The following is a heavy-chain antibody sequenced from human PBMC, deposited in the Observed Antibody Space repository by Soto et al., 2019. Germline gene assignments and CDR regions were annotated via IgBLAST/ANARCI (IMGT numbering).Heavy chain of an antibody. CDR2: IHYSGST. J-gene: IGHJ4*02. CDR3: ARSIVVVTALVY. Sequence: PSETLSLTCTVSGDSISSYYWSWIRQPPGKGLEWIGYIHYSGSTNYNPSLKSRVTISVDTSKNQFSLRLSSVTAADTAVYYCARSIVVVTALVYWGQGTLVTVSS. CDR1: GDSISSYY. V-gene: IGHV4-59*08. D-gene: IGHD2-21*02.